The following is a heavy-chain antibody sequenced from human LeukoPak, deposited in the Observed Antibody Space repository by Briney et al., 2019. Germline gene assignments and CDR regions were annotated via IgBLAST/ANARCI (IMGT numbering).Heavy chain of an antibody. CDR1: GGSISSSSYY. D-gene: IGHD3-10*01. CDR2: IYYSGST. J-gene: IGHJ6*02. V-gene: IGHV4-39*07. Sequence: PSETLSLTCTVSGGSISSSSYYWGWIRQPPGKGLEWIGSIYYSGSTYYNPSLKSRVTISVDTSKNQFSLKLSSVTAADTAVYYCARDRRGYDYGSGSRYYYYYGMDVWGQGTTVTVSS. CDR3: ARDRRGYDYGSGSRYYYYYGMDV.